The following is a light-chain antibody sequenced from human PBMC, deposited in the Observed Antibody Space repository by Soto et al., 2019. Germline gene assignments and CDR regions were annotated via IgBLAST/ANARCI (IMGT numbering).Light chain of an antibody. Sequence: QCALAPPRSVSGSPGQSVTISCLGTSGDVGGYEYVSWYQQHPGKAPRLLIFDVNKRPSGVPDRFSGSKSGNTASLTISGLQADDEADYYCCSYEGSFIHVFESGTKVTVL. J-gene: IGLJ1*01. CDR1: SGDVGGYEY. CDR3: CSYEGSFIHV. CDR2: DVN. V-gene: IGLV2-11*01.